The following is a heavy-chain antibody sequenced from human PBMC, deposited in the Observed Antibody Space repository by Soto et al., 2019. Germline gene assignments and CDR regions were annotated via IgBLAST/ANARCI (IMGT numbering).Heavy chain of an antibody. D-gene: IGHD3-10*01. J-gene: IGHJ4*02. CDR1: GFTFSTYG. CDR2: IWYDGSNQ. Sequence: VGSLRLSCAPSGFTFSTYGMHWVRQAPGKGLEWVAVIWYDGSNQYYADSVKGRFTISRDNSKNMLYLQMNSLRAEDTAVYYCARDLGAFNYGSAYFDYWGQGTPVTVSS. V-gene: IGHV3-33*01. CDR3: ARDLGAFNYGSAYFDY.